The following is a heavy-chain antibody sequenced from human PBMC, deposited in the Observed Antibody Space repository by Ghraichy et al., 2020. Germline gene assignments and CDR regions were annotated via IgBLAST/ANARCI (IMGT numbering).Heavy chain of an antibody. Sequence: GESLNISCAASGFTFSSYAMSWVRQAPGKGLEWVSAISGSGGSTYYADSVKGRFTISRDNSKNTLYLQMNSLRAEDTAVYYCAKDGVPYYYDSSGPRYFDLWGRGTLVTVSS. J-gene: IGHJ2*01. D-gene: IGHD3-22*01. CDR3: AKDGVPYYYDSSGPRYFDL. CDR1: GFTFSSYA. CDR2: ISGSGGST. V-gene: IGHV3-23*01.